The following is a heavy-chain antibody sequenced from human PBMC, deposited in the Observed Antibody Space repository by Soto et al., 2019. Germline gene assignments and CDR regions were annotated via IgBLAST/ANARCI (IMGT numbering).Heavy chain of an antibody. V-gene: IGHV4-31*02. Sequence: QMQLQESGPGLVKPSQTLSLTCTVSGGSIGGGGFYWIWVRLRPGEGLVWIGNIYDSGSAYSNPSLESRISMSIDTSKNQFSLSLTSVTVADTSLYYCARAVIITTKNILDLGGPGTMVAASS. CDR2: IYDSGSA. J-gene: IGHJ3*01. CDR1: GGSIGGGGFY. CDR3: ARAVIITTKNILDL. D-gene: IGHD3-10*01.